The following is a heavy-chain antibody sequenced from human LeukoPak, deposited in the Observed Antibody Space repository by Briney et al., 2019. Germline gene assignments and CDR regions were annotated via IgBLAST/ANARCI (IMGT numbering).Heavy chain of an antibody. J-gene: IGHJ4*02. CDR2: IYSGGST. Sequence: PGGSLRLSCAASGFTVSSNYMSWVRQAPGKGLEWVSVIYSGGSTYYADSVKGRFTISRDNSKNTLYLQVNSLRAEDTAVYYCAKDGDSGSYFVWTYYFDYWGQGTLVTVSS. CDR3: AKDGDSGSYFVWTYYFDY. V-gene: IGHV3-53*01. CDR1: GFTVSSNY. D-gene: IGHD1-26*01.